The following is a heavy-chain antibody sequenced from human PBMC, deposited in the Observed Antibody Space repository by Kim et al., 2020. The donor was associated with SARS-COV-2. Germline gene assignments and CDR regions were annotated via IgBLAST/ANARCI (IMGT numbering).Heavy chain of an antibody. V-gene: IGHV3-23*01. CDR3: ARSFGGRWREGVY. D-gene: IGHD3-3*01. CDR2: ISKSGGTT. CDR1: GFTFTSYA. J-gene: IGHJ4*02. Sequence: GGSLRLSCAASGFTFTSYAMSWVRQAPGKGLEWVSAISKSGGTTNYADSVKGRFTISRDNSKNPLYVQMNSLRAEDTAAYYCARSFGGRWREGVYWGRGT.